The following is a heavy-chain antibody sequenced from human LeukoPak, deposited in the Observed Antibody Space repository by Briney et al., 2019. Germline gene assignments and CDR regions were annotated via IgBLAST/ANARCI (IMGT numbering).Heavy chain of an antibody. J-gene: IGHJ4*02. D-gene: IGHD4-17*01. Sequence: PGGSLRLSCAASGFTFSSYAMSWVRQAPGKGLEWVSSISSSAGNTNYADSVKGRFTISRDNSKNTLYLQMNSLRVEDTAVYYCAKAQLGVTTGIDNWGEGTLVTVSS. CDR3: AKAQLGVTTGIDN. CDR1: GFTFSSYA. V-gene: IGHV3-23*01. CDR2: ISSSAGNT.